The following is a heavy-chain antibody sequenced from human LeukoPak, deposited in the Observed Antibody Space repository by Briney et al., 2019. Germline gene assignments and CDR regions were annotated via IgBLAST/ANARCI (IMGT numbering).Heavy chain of an antibody. CDR3: ARDLAVAGTMVEFDY. D-gene: IGHD6-19*01. CDR1: GYTFAGNY. Sequence: ASVKVSCKASGYTFAGNYMHWVRQAPGQGLEWMGWINPNSGGTNYAQKFQGRVTMTRDTSISAAYMELSRLRSDDTAVYYCARDLAVAGTMVEFDYWGQGTLVTVSS. CDR2: INPNSGGT. J-gene: IGHJ4*02. V-gene: IGHV1-2*02.